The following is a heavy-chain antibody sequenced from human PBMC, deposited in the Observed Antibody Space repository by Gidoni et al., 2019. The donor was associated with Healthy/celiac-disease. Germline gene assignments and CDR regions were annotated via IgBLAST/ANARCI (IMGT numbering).Heavy chain of an antibody. J-gene: IGHJ4*02. D-gene: IGHD3-22*01. CDR3: ARSRRDYDSSGYYGY. CDR2: INHSGST. CDR1: GGSFSGYY. V-gene: IGHV4-34*01. Sequence: QLQLQQWGAGRLKPSETLSLTCAVYGGSFSGYYWSWIRQPPGKGLEWIGEINHSGSTNYNPSLKSRVTISVDTSKNQFSLKLSSVTAADTAVYYCARSRRDYDSSGYYGYWGQGTLVTVSS.